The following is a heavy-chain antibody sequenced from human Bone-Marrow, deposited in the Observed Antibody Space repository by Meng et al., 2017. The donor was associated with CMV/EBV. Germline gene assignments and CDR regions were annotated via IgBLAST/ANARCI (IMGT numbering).Heavy chain of an antibody. D-gene: IGHD2-2*01. CDR3: TTDSRYCSSTSCYVAFDI. CDR1: GFTFSSYW. V-gene: IGHV3-7*03. J-gene: IGHJ3*02. Sequence: GGSLRLSCAASGFTFSSYWMSWVRQAPGKGLEWVANIKQDGSEKYYVDSVKGRFTISRDNAKNSLYLQMNSLKTEDTAVYYCTTDSRYCSSTSCYVAFDIWGQGTMVTVSS. CDR2: IKQDGSEK.